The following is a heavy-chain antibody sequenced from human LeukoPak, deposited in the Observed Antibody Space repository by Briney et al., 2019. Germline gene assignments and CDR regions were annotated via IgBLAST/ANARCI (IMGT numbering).Heavy chain of an antibody. CDR3: AKDLTGTSTYYFDY. CDR2: IWYDGSNK. CDR1: GFTFSSYG. J-gene: IGHJ4*02. D-gene: IGHD1-20*01. V-gene: IGHV3-33*06. Sequence: GGSLRLSCAASGFTFSSYGMHWVRQAPGKGLEWVAVIWYDGSNKYYADSVEGRFTISRDNSKNTLYLQMNSLRAEDTAVYYCAKDLTGTSTYYFDYWGQGTLVTVSS.